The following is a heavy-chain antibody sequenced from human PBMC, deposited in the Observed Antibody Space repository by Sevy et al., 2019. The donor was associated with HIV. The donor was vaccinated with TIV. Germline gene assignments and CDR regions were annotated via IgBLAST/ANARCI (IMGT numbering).Heavy chain of an antibody. J-gene: IGHJ4*02. CDR1: GFTFSSYG. CDR2: IRYDGSNK. V-gene: IGHV3-30*02. CDR3: AKDYDSSGYYWYYFDY. D-gene: IGHD3-22*01. Sequence: GGSLRLSCAASGFTFSSYGMHWVRQAPGKGLEWVAFIRYDGSNKYYADSVKGRFTISTDNSKNTQYLQMNSLRAEDTAVYYCAKDYDSSGYYWYYFDYWGQGTLVTVSS.